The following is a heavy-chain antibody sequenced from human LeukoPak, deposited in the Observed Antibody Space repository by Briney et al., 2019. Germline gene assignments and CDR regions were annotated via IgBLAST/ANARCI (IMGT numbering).Heavy chain of an antibody. V-gene: IGHV3-23*01. CDR2: ISGSGGST. J-gene: IGHJ4*02. CDR1: GFTFSSYA. D-gene: IGHD2-21*02. CDR3: AKGELAYCGGDCLAFDY. Sequence: GGSLRLSCAASGFTFSSYAMSWVRQAPGKGLEWVSAISGSGGSTYYADSVKGRLTISRDNSKNTLYLQMNSLRAEDTAVYYCAKGELAYCGGDCLAFDYWGQGTLVTVSS.